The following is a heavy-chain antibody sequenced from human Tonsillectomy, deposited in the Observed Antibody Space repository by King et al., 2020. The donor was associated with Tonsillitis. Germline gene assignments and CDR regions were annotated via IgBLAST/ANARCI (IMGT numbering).Heavy chain of an antibody. J-gene: IGHJ6*04. D-gene: IGHD4-11*01. CDR1: GGTFSSYA. CDR3: ARGHYSTPPPRYYGMDV. V-gene: IGHV1-69*01. Sequence: QLVQSGAEVKKPGSSVKVSCKASGGTFSSYAISWVRQAPGQGLEWMGGIIPIFGTANYAQKFQGRVTITADESTSTAYMELSSLRSEDTAVYYCARGHYSTPPPRYYGMDVWGEGTTVTVSS. CDR2: IIPIFGTA.